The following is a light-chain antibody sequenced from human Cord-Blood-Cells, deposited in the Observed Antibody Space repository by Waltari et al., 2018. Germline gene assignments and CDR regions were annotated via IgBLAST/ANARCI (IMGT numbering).Light chain of an antibody. Sequence: EFVLPQPPGPLSLSPGERATPSCRASQSVSSSYLAWYQQKPGQAPRLLIYGASSRATGIPDRFSGSGSGTNFTLTISRLEPEDFAVYYCQQYGSSPYSFGQGTKLEIK. CDR1: QSVSSSY. J-gene: IGKJ2*03. CDR2: GAS. CDR3: QQYGSSPYS. V-gene: IGKV3-20*01.